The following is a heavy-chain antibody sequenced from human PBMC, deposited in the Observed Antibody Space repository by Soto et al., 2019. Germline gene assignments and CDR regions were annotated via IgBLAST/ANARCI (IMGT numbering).Heavy chain of an antibody. CDR2: ISAYSGNT. CDR1: GYTFTSYG. J-gene: IGHJ6*02. V-gene: IGHV1-8*02. CDR3: ARGHPYSSSWYYYYYGMDV. D-gene: IGHD6-13*01. Sequence: ASVKVSCKASGYTFTSYGISWVRQAPGQGLEWMGWISAYSGNTGYAQKFQGRVTMTRNTSISTAYMELSSLRSEDTAVYYCARGHPYSSSWYYYYYGMDVWGQGTTVTVSS.